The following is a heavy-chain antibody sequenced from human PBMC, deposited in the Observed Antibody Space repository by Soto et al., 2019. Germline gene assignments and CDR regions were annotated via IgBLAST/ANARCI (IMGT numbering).Heavy chain of an antibody. CDR3: ARRQFVGARNWFDP. CDR2: INHSGST. J-gene: IGHJ5*02. CDR1: GGSISSGGYY. V-gene: IGHV4-39*07. D-gene: IGHD1-26*01. Sequence: SETLSLTCTVSGGSISSGGYYWSWIRQPPGKGLEWIGEINHSGSTNYNPSLKSRVTISVDTSKNQFSLKLSSVTAADTAVYYCARRQFVGARNWFDPWGQGTLVTVSS.